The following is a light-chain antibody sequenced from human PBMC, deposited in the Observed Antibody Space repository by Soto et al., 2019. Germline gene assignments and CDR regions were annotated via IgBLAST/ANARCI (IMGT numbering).Light chain of an antibody. CDR1: QSISSW. J-gene: IGKJ2*01. CDR3: QQYNSYGYT. V-gene: IGKV1-5*01. CDR2: DAY. Sequence: DIQMTQSPSTLSASVGDRVTITCRASQSISSWLAWYQQKPGKAPKLLIYDAYSLESGVPSRFSGSVSGTEFTLTISSLRPDDFATYYCQQYNSYGYTFGQGTKLEIK.